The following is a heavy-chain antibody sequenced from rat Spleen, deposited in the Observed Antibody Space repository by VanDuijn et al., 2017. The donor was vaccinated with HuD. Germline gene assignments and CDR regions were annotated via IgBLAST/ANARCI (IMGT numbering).Heavy chain of an antibody. CDR1: GFSLTGNT. J-gene: IGHJ2*01. V-gene: IGHV2-30*01. D-gene: IGHD4-2*01. CDR2: IWIDGNT. Sequence: QVQLKESGPGLVQPSQTLSLTCTVSGFSLTGNTVHWVRQPPGKGLEWLGVIWIDGNTGYTSFLKSRLSISRDTSRSQVFLKMNSLQTEDTATYFCARDRTGPFDYWGQGVKVTVSS. CDR3: ARDRTGPFDY.